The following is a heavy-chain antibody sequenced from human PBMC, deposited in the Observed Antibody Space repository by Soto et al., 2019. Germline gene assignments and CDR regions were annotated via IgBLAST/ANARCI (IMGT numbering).Heavy chain of an antibody. Sequence: GGSLRLSCVLSGCSVSATSIFWDRQATGKRLAWVSLMHRGGTTDNADSVKGRFTTSRDKSKNTLYLHMDVLRVEDTAVYYCARVNTTLVDHFDCWGQGTLVTVSS. J-gene: IGHJ4*02. V-gene: IGHV3-53*01. CDR2: MHRGGTT. CDR1: GCSVSATS. CDR3: ARVNTTLVDHFDC. D-gene: IGHD5-18*01.